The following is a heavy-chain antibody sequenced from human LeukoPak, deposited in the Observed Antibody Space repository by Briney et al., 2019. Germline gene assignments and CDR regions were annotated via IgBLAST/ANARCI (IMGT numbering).Heavy chain of an antibody. CDR2: IYYTET. CDR1: GVSVSNYY. CDR3: ARKATKYYFDY. Sequence: SETLSLTCTVSGVSVSNYYWSWIRQSPGKGLEWIGYIYYTETSYNPSLKSRVTISADTSKNQFSLKLGSVTAADTAVYYCARKATKYYFDYWGQGTLVTVSS. V-gene: IGHV4-59*08. D-gene: IGHD5-12*01. J-gene: IGHJ4*02.